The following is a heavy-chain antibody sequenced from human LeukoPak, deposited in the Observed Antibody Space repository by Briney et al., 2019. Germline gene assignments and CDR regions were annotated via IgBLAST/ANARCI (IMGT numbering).Heavy chain of an antibody. Sequence: SETVSLTCTVSGDSISSYYWSWIRQPPGKGLEWIGYIYYSGGTNYNPSLKSRITISVDTSKNQFSLNLNSVTAADTAVYYCASNTPMATFDYWGQGTLVTVSS. V-gene: IGHV4-59*01. J-gene: IGHJ4*02. CDR2: IYYSGGT. CDR3: ASNTPMATFDY. CDR1: GDSISSYY. D-gene: IGHD5-18*01.